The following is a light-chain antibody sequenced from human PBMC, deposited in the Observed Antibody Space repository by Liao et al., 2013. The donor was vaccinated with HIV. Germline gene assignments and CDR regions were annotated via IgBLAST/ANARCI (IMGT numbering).Light chain of an antibody. Sequence: SYEVTQAPSVSVSPGQSATITCSGDKLGDKYVSWYQQRPGQSPVLVIFQDSKRPSGVPGRFSGSNSGNTATLTISGTQAMDEADYYCQAWDSSTVVFGGGTKLTVL. V-gene: IGLV3-1*01. CDR1: KLGDKY. CDR2: QDS. J-gene: IGLJ2*01. CDR3: QAWDSSTVV.